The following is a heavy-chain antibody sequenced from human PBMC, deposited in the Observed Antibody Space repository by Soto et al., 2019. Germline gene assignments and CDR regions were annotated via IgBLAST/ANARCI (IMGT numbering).Heavy chain of an antibody. Sequence: PSETLSLTCTVSTDSINSYYWSWIRQPAGKGLEWIGRVYSSGSTNYNPSLKSRVTMSVDTSKNQFSLNLKSVTAADTAVYYCARDIVVVPAVPLDYYNGLDVWGQGTSVTVSS. CDR2: VYSSGST. V-gene: IGHV4-4*07. CDR1: TDSINSYY. CDR3: ARDIVVVPAVPLDYYNGLDV. J-gene: IGHJ6*02. D-gene: IGHD2-2*01.